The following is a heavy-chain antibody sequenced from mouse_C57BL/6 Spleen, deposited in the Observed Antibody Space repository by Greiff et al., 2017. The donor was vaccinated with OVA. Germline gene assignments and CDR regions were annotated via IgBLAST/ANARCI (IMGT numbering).Heavy chain of an antibody. CDR3: AREKRTDSSGYFDY. CDR1: GYSFTGYY. J-gene: IGHJ2*01. V-gene: IGHV1-31*01. D-gene: IGHD3-2*02. Sequence: EVQLQQSGPELVKPGASVKLSCKASGYSFTGYYMHWVKQSHGNILDWIGYIYPYNGVSSYNQKFNGKATLTVDKSSSTAYMELRSLTSEDSAVYYCAREKRTDSSGYFDYWGQGTTLTVSS. CDR2: IYPYNGVS.